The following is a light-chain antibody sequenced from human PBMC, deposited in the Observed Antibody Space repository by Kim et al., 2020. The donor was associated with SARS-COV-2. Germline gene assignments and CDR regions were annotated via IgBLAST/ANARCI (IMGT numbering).Light chain of an antibody. V-gene: IGLV3-1*01. Sequence: VSTTQTARIPCSGDDLGARYTSCYQQRPGQSPVLGIYEDVKRPSGIPERFSGSNSGNTATLTIRGSQAMDVADYICQAWARTTIVFGGGTQLTFL. CDR1: DLGARY. CDR3: QAWARTTIV. CDR2: EDV. J-gene: IGLJ7*01.